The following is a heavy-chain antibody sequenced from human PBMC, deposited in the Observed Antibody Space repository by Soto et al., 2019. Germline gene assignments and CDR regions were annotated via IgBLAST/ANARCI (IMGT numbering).Heavy chain of an antibody. V-gene: IGHV3-33*01. CDR3: ARVSGYSSGWYTDY. CDR2: IWYDGSNK. J-gene: IGHJ4*02. CDR1: GFTFSSYG. D-gene: IGHD6-19*01. Sequence: QVQLVESGGGVVQPGRSLRLSCAASGFTFSSYGMHWVRQAPGKGLEWVAVIWYDGSNKYYADSVKGRFTISRDNSKNTLYLQMNSLRAEDTAVYYCARVSGYSSGWYTDYWGQGTLGTVSS.